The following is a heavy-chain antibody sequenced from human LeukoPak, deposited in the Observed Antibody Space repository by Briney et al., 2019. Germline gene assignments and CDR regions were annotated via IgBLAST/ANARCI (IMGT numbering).Heavy chain of an antibody. CDR1: GFTFSSYA. V-gene: IGHV3-23*01. CDR2: ISGSGGST. CDR3: AIGVRIAAAAPLGY. Sequence: GGSLRLSCAASGFTFSSYAMSWVRQAPGKELEWVSAISGSGGSTYYADPVKGRFTISRDNSKNTLYLQMNSLRAEDTAVYYCAIGVRIAAAAPLGYWGQGTLVTVSS. D-gene: IGHD6-13*01. J-gene: IGHJ4*02.